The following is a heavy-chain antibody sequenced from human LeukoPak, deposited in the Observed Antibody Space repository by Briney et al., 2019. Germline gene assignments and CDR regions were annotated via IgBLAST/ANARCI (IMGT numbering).Heavy chain of an antibody. Sequence: TSETLSLTCTVSGGSISSYYWSWIRQPPGKGLEWIGYIYYSGSTNYNPSLKSRVTISVDTSKNQFSLKLSSVTAADTAVYYCARDSSGYWIGAFDIWGQGTMVTVSS. D-gene: IGHD3-22*01. V-gene: IGHV4-59*12. CDR2: IYYSGST. CDR3: ARDSSGYWIGAFDI. CDR1: GGSISSYY. J-gene: IGHJ3*02.